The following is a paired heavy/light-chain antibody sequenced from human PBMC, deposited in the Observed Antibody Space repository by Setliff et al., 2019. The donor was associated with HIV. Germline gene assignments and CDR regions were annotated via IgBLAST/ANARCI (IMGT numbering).Light chain of an antibody. Sequence: DIVMTQSPDSLAVSLGERATINCKSSQSLFYTSNNKNFLAWFQHKPGQPPRLLISWASTRESGVPDRFSGSGSGTDFTLTISSLQAEDVAVYYCQQYSATRITFGPGTKVDL. J-gene: IGKJ3*01. V-gene: IGKV4-1*01. CDR3: QQYSATRIT. CDR1: QSLFYTSNNKNF. CDR2: WAS.
Heavy chain of an antibody. J-gene: IGHJ4*02. CDR2: VLPVFGRP. CDR3: ARARDAQTSSQLLDS. D-gene: IGHD2-2*01. CDR1: GGPFSSHF. V-gene: IGHV1-69*12. Sequence: QVQLVQSGAEVKKPGSSVRVSCKASGGPFSSHFISWVRQAPGQGLEWMGGVLPVFGRPDYAENFQGRVTITADDSTSTAYMELNNLKSEDTGMYYCARARDAQTSSQLLDSWGQGTLVTVSS.